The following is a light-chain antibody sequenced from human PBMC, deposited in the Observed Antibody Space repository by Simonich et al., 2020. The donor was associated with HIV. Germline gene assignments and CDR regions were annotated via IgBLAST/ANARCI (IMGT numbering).Light chain of an antibody. V-gene: IGLV2-14*01. CDR1: SSDVGGYNY. Sequence: QSALTQPASVSGSPGQSITISCTGTSSDVGGYNYVSWYQQHPGKAPKLMIYDVSKRPSGVSNRFSCSKSGNTASLTISGLQAEDEADYYCSSYADSNNLVFGGGTKLTVL. CDR3: SSYADSNNLV. CDR2: DVS. J-gene: IGLJ3*02.